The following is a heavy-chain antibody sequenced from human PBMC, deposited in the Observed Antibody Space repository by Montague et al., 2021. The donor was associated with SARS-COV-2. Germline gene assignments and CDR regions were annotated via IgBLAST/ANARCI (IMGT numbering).Heavy chain of an antibody. J-gene: IGHJ4*02. CDR3: ARVGGNEYRFFDY. CDR1: GDSFIGYY. V-gene: IGHV4-34*01. D-gene: IGHD1-1*01. Sequence: SETLSLTCAVHGDSFIGYYWGWIRQPPGKGLQWIGEINDSGITNRYPSFKSRVTISVDTSKNQFSLNVSSVTAADTAVYYCARVGGNEYRFFDYWGQGSLVTVSS. CDR2: INDSGIT.